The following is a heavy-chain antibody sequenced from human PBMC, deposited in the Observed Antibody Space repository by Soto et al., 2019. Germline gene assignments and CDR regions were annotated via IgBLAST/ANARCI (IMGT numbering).Heavy chain of an antibody. D-gene: IGHD3-22*01. J-gene: IGHJ4*02. CDR2: IIPIFGTA. CDR3: ASVFYDSSGFSPFDY. Sequence: QVQLVQSGAEVKKPGSSVKVSCKASGGTFSSYAISWVRQAPGQGLEWMGGIIPIFGTANYAQKFQGRVTITADESTSTAYMELSSLRSEETAVYYCASVFYDSSGFSPFDYWGQGTLVTVSS. CDR1: GGTFSSYA. V-gene: IGHV1-69*01.